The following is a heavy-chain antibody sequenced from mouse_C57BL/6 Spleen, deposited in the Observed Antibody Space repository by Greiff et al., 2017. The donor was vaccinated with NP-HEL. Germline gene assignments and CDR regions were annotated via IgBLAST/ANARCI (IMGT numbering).Heavy chain of an antibody. V-gene: IGHV1-81*01. CDR3: ARWGTTVERVYFDY. CDR2: IYPRSGNT. J-gene: IGHJ2*01. D-gene: IGHD1-1*01. CDR1: GYTFTSYG. Sequence: QVQLKQSGAELARPGASVKLSCKASGYTFTSYGISWVKQRTGQGLEWIGEIYPRSGNTYYNEKFKGKATLTADKSSSTAYMELRSLTSEYSAVYFCARWGTTVERVYFDYWGQGTTLTVSS.